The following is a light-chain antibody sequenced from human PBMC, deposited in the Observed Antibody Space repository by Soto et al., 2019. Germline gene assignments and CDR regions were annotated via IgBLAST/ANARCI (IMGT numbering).Light chain of an antibody. Sequence: FARTHPSSGSGSPGHSVTISCTGTSSDVGGYDFVAWHQQHPGKAPRLMIYDVSKRPSGVPDRFSGSKSGYTASLTVSGLQAEDEADYYCSSFVGGNIYVFGTGTKVTAL. V-gene: IGLV2-8*01. CDR2: DVS. CDR1: SSDVGGYDF. J-gene: IGLJ1*01. CDR3: SSFVGGNIYV.